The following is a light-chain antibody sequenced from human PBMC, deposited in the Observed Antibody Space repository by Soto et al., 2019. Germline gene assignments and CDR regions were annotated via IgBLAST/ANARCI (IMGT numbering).Light chain of an antibody. CDR3: QKYNSAPHP. J-gene: IGKJ4*01. CDR1: QDISNY. Sequence: DIQMTQSPSSLAASVGDRVTITCRTSQDISNYLAWYQQKPGKVPKLLIYAASTLQSGVPSRFGGAGSGTDFSLTTSSLQPEHVATYYCQKYNSAPHPFGGGTKVEI. CDR2: AAS. V-gene: IGKV1-27*01.